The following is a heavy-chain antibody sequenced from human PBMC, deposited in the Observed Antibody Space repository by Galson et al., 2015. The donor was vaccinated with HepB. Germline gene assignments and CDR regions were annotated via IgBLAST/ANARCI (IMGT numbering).Heavy chain of an antibody. CDR1: GGTFSSYV. CDR2: IIPIFGTA. D-gene: IGHD2-2*01. V-gene: IGHV1-69*13. CDR3: AGIGYCSSTSCSHQNWFDP. J-gene: IGHJ5*02. Sequence: SVKVSCKASGGTFSSYVISWVRQAPGQGLEWMGGIIPIFGTANYAQKFQGRVTITAGESTSTAYMELSSLRSEDTAVYYCAGIGYCSSTSCSHQNWFDPWGQGTLVTVSS.